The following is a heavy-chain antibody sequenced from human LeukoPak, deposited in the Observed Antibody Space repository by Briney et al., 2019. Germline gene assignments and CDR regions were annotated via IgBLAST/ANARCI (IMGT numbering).Heavy chain of an antibody. V-gene: IGHV4-39*07. CDR2: VYYSGST. CDR3: ARQPYDSSAYAFDY. Sequence: SETLSLTCTVSGGSVSSSGYYWGWIRQPPGKGLEWIGSVYYSGSTHYNPSLKSRATISVDTSKNQFSLKLSSVTAADTAVYYCARQPYDSSAYAFDYWGQGTLVTVSS. D-gene: IGHD3-22*01. J-gene: IGHJ4*02. CDR1: GGSVSSSGYY.